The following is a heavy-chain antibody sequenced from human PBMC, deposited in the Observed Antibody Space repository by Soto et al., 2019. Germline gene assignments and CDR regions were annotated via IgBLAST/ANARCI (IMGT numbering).Heavy chain of an antibody. D-gene: IGHD1-1*01. V-gene: IGHV3-23*01. Sequence: EVQLLESGGGLVQPGESLRLSCAASGFSFTTYVMGWVRQAPGMGLEWVSGISASGDSTFYAESVEGRFTISRDNSKNALYLQMNSLRAEDTAVYYWARDVYNWNDDVDIWGQGTMGTVSS. CDR2: ISASGDST. J-gene: IGHJ3*02. CDR3: ARDVYNWNDDVDI. CDR1: GFSFTTYV.